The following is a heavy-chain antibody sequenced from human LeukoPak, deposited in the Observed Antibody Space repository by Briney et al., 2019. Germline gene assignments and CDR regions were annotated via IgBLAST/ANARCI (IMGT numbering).Heavy chain of an antibody. CDR2: INHSGST. V-gene: IGHV4-34*01. CDR3: ARLEKQWLVRVDRACDI. Sequence: PSETLSLTCAVYGGSFSGYYWSWIRQPPGKGLEWIGEINHSGSTNYNPSLKSRVTISVDTSKNQFSLKLSSVTAADTAVYYCARLEKQWLVRVDRACDIWGQGTMVNVSS. D-gene: IGHD6-19*01. CDR1: GGSFSGYY. J-gene: IGHJ3*02.